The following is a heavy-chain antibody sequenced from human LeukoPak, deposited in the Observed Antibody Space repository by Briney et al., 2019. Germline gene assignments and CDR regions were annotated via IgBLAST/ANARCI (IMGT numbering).Heavy chain of an antibody. J-gene: IGHJ4*02. Sequence: PGGSLRLSCAASGFTFSSYGMHWVRQAPGKGLEWVAVIWYDGSNKYYADSVKGRFTIPRDNSKNTLYLQMNSLRAEDTAVYYCARAGLPADYFDYWGQGTLVTVSS. CDR3: ARAGLPADYFDY. CDR2: IWYDGSNK. V-gene: IGHV3-33*01. CDR1: GFTFSSYG.